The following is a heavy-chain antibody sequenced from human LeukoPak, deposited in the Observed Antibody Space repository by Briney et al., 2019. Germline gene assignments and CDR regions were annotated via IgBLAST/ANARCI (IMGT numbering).Heavy chain of an antibody. Sequence: GGSLRLSCEASGFSFSSYNMDWVRQTPGKGLEWISSITTSSSYTFYGDSVRGRFTISRDNARNSLYLQMNSLTAEDTGVYYCARAGIAAAGTIYWGQGTLVTVSS. D-gene: IGHD6-13*01. J-gene: IGHJ4*02. V-gene: IGHV3-21*01. CDR3: ARAGIAAAGTIY. CDR1: GFSFSSYN. CDR2: ITTSSSYT.